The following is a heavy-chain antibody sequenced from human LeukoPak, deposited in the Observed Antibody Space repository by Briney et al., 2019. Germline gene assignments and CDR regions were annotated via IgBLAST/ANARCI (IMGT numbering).Heavy chain of an antibody. Sequence: SETLSLTCTVSGGSISSSTFHWGWTRQPPGKGLEWIGSIYYSGSTYYNPSLKSRVTISVDTSKNQFSLELSSVTAADTAVYYCTRSGTMVVMRPMYYWGQGTLVTVSS. J-gene: IGHJ4*02. CDR1: GGSISSSTFH. CDR3: TRSGTMVVMRPMYY. D-gene: IGHD4-23*01. V-gene: IGHV4-39*01. CDR2: IYYSGST.